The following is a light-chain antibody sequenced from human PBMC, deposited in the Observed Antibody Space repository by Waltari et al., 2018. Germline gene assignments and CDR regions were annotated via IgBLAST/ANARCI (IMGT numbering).Light chain of an antibody. J-gene: IGKJ4*01. CDR1: QDISNY. CDR2: AAS. V-gene: IGKV1-17*03. CDR3: LQHHTYPLT. Sequence: DIQMTQSPSAMSASVGDRVTITCRANQDISNYLAWFQQKAGKVPKRLISAASDLQSGVPSRFSGSGSGTEFTLTISNLQPEDFATYYCLQHHTYPLTFGGGTKVEI.